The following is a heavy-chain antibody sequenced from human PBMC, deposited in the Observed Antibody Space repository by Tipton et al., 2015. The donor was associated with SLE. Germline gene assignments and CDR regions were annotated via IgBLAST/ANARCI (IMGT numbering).Heavy chain of an antibody. CDR3: ARGRDPWDAFDI. J-gene: IGHJ3*02. V-gene: IGHV4-31*03. CDR1: GGSISSGGYY. D-gene: IGHD2-21*02. Sequence: TLSLTCTVSGGSISSGGYYWSWIRQHPGKGLEWIGYIYYSGSTYYNPSLKSRVTISVDTSKNQFSLKLSSVTAADTAVYYCARGRDPWDAFDIWGQGTMVTVSS. CDR2: IYYSGST.